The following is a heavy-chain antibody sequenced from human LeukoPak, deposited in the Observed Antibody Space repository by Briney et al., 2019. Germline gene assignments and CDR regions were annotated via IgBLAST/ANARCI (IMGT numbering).Heavy chain of an antibody. CDR2: ISSSGSTI. CDR1: GFTFSSYG. J-gene: IGHJ6*02. CDR3: ARRDGYNSQNYYYGMDV. Sequence: PGGSLRLSCAASGFTFSSYGMHWIRQAPGKGLEWVSYISSSGSTIYYADSVKGRFTISRDNAKNSLYLQMNSLRAEDTAVYYCARRDGYNSQNYYYGMDVWGQGTTVTVSS. D-gene: IGHD5-12*01. V-gene: IGHV3-48*04.